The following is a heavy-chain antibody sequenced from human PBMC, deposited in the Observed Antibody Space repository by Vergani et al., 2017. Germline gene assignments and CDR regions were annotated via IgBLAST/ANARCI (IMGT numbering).Heavy chain of an antibody. CDR1: GGSISSYY. CDR3: AREGHIVVVPAAIRSGFDP. Sequence: QVQLQESGPGLVKPSETLSLTCTVSGGSISSYYWSWIRQPPGKGLEWIGYIYYSGSTNYNPSLKSRVTISVDTSKNQFSLKLSSVPAADTAVYYCAREGHIVVVPAAIRSGFDPWGQGTLVTVSS. CDR2: IYYSGST. D-gene: IGHD2-2*01. V-gene: IGHV4-59*12. J-gene: IGHJ5*02.